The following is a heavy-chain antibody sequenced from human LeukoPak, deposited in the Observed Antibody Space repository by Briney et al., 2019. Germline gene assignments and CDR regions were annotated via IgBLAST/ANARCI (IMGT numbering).Heavy chain of an antibody. CDR3: ARRGHAAVATQKDDALDI. J-gene: IGHJ3*02. V-gene: IGHV3-21*01. D-gene: IGHD6-13*01. CDR1: GFTFSGSA. Sequence: GGSLKLSCAASGFTFSGSAIHWVRQSSGKGLEWVSYISASGTYIYYADSVKGRFTISRDDARNSVYLQMNSLRAEDTAVYYCARRGHAAVATQKDDALDIWGQGTMATVSS. CDR2: ISASGTYI.